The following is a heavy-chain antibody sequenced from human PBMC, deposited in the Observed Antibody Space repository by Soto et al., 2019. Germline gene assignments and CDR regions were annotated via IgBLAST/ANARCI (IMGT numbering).Heavy chain of an antibody. V-gene: IGHV1-58*01. J-gene: IGHJ5*02. D-gene: IGHD2-21*01. CDR2: IVVGSGNT. Sequence: SVKVSCKASGFTFTSSAAQWVRQARGQRLEWIGWIVVGSGNTNYAQKFQERVTITRDMSTSTAYMELSSLRSEDTAVYYCAADTYGDWWFDTWGQGTLVTVSS. CDR3: AADTYGDWWFDT. CDR1: GFTFTSSA.